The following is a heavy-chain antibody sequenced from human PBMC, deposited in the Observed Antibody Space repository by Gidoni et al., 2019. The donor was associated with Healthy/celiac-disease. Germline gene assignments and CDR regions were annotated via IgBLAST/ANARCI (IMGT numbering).Heavy chain of an antibody. J-gene: IGHJ4*02. CDR2: INHSGST. CDR3: ARAPTFGGVIAIDY. D-gene: IGHD3-16*02. CDR1: GGSFSGYY. V-gene: IGHV4-34*01. Sequence: VQLQQWGAGLLKPSETLSLTCAVYGGSFSGYYWSWIRQPPGKGLEWIGEINHSGSTNYNPSLKSRVTISVDTSKNQFSLKLSSVTAADTAVYYCARAPTFGGVIAIDYWGQGTLVTVSS.